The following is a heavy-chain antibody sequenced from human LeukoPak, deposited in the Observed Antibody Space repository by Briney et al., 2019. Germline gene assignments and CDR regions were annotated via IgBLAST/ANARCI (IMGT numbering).Heavy chain of an antibody. D-gene: IGHD4-17*01. J-gene: IGHJ4*02. Sequence: GGSLRLSCAASGFTFSTYWMTWVRQAPGKGLDWVANINQDERIKYYVDSVRGRFTISRDNAKNSLYLHMNSLRAEDTAVYYCARDDIPDYGDYHLFGYWGQGTLVTVSS. V-gene: IGHV3-7*05. CDR1: GFTFSTYW. CDR3: ARDDIPDYGDYHLFGY. CDR2: INQDERIK.